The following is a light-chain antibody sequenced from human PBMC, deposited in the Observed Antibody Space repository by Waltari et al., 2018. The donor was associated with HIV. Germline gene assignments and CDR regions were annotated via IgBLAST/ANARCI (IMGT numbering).Light chain of an antibody. CDR3: QQSYDTPAVT. Sequence: DIQMTQSPSSLSASVGDRVTISCRASQYISSYLNWYQQKAGKAPRLLIYAASTLQSGGPSKFSRSGCGTDFTLTMSSLQPEDFVTYHCQQSYDTPAVTFGGGTKVEIK. CDR2: AAS. J-gene: IGKJ4*01. CDR1: QYISSY. V-gene: IGKV1-39*01.